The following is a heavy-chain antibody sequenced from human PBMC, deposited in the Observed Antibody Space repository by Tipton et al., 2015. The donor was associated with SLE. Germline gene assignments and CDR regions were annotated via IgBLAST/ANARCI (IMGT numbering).Heavy chain of an antibody. D-gene: IGHD3-10*01. CDR1: DFPFNSYN. CDR3: VPRGGQDY. V-gene: IGHV3-21*03. J-gene: IGHJ4*02. CDR2: ISSRSSHI. Sequence: SLRLSCVVSDFPFNSYNMNWVSQAPGRGLEWVSSISSRSSHISYAESVKGRFTISRDNAKNSLYLQMNSLRVGGTAVYYCVPRGGQDYWGQGTLVTVSS.